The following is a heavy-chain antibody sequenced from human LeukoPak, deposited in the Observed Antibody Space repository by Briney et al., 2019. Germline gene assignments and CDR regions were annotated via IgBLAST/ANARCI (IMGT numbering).Heavy chain of an antibody. CDR2: ISTSGSTT. Sequence: GGSLRLSCAASGFTFSKAWMSWVRQATGKGLEWVSYISTSGSTTYYADSVKGRFTISRDNAKNSLYLQMNSLRSEDTAVYYCASDRPVVVAKKRFWYFDLWGRGTLVTVSS. CDR3: ASDRPVVVAKKRFWYFDL. D-gene: IGHD3-22*01. J-gene: IGHJ2*01. V-gene: IGHV3-11*04. CDR1: GFTFSKAW.